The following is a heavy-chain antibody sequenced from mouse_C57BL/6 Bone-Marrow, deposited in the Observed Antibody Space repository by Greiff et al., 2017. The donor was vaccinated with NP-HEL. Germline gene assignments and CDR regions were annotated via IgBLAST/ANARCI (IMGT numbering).Heavy chain of an antibody. V-gene: IGHV1-7*01. Sequence: VQLQESGAELAQPGASVKLSCQASGYTFTSYWMHWVNQRPGQGLEWIGYINPSSGYTKYNQKFKDKATLTADKSSSTAYMQLSILTYEDSAVYYCSRYYVSSYPWFAYWGQGTLVTVSA. CDR1: GYTFTSYW. D-gene: IGHD1-1*01. CDR3: SRYYVSSYPWFAY. J-gene: IGHJ3*01. CDR2: INPSSGYT.